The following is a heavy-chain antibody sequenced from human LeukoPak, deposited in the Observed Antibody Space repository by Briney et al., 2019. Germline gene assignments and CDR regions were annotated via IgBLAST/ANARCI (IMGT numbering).Heavy chain of an antibody. Sequence: SETLSLTCAVYGGSFSGYYWSWIRQPPGKGLEWIGEINHSGSTNYNPSLKSRVTISVDTSKNQFSLKLSSVTAADTAVYYRARSGLRYFDWLLPGTFDIWGQGTMVTVSS. CDR3: ARSGLRYFDWLLPGTFDI. V-gene: IGHV4-34*01. J-gene: IGHJ3*02. D-gene: IGHD3-9*01. CDR1: GGSFSGYY. CDR2: INHSGST.